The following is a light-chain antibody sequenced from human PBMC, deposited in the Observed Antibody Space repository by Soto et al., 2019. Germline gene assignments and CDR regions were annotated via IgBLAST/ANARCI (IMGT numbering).Light chain of an antibody. V-gene: IGKV1-13*02. CDR3: QQYETFSGT. CDR2: DAS. CDR1: QDIRNT. J-gene: IGKJ1*01. Sequence: AIQMTQSPSSLSASVGDRVAISFRASQDIRNTLAWYQQKPGEAPKLLIYDASALPRGVPSRFSGSGSGTKFTLTIASLQPDDFATYYCQQYETFSGTFGPGTKVDI.